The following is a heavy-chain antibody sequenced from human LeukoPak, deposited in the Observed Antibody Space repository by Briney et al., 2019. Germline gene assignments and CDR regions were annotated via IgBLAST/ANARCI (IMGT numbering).Heavy chain of an antibody. Sequence: PGRSLRLSCAASGFTFSSYAMHWVRQAPGKGLEWVAVISYDGSNKYYADPVKGRFTVSRDNSKNTLYLQMNSLRAEDTAVYYCARDYDILTGPGYYYYYGMDVWGQGTTVTVSS. CDR2: ISYDGSNK. D-gene: IGHD3-9*01. V-gene: IGHV3-30-3*01. J-gene: IGHJ6*02. CDR1: GFTFSSYA. CDR3: ARDYDILTGPGYYYYYGMDV.